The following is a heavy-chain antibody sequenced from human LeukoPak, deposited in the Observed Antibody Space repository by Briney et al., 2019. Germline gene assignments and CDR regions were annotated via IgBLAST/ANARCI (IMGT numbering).Heavy chain of an antibody. J-gene: IGHJ4*02. V-gene: IGHV4-59*01. Sequence: SETLSLTCTVSGGSISSYYWSWIRQPPGKGLEWIGYIYYSGSTNYNPSLKSRVTISVDTSKNQFSLKLGSVTAADTAVYYCASLLAVAGRGYFDYWGQGTLVTVSS. CDR3: ASLLAVAGRGYFDY. D-gene: IGHD6-19*01. CDR1: GGSISSYY. CDR2: IYYSGST.